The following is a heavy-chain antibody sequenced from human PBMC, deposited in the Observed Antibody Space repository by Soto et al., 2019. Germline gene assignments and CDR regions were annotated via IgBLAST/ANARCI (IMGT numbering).Heavy chain of an antibody. CDR2: IRREGTNT. D-gene: IGHD3-9*01. V-gene: IGHV3-23*01. Sequence: GGSLSLSCAASGFSFSDFGMTWVRQAPGKGLEWVSTIRREGTNTHYADSVKGRFTISRDNSKDTLYLEMNSLRAEDTAIYFCAKDPSTGSADFWGQGTLVIFSS. J-gene: IGHJ4*02. CDR1: GFSFSDFG. CDR3: AKDPSTGSADF.